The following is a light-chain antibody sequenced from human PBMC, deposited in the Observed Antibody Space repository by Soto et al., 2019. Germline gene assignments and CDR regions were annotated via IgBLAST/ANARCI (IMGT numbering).Light chain of an antibody. V-gene: IGKV2-30*01. CDR2: RTS. J-gene: IGKJ1*01. CDR1: QSIVYSDGNAY. CDR3: MQGTDWPPT. Sequence: DVVMTQSPLSLPVTLGQPASISCRSSQSIVYSDGNAYLSWFQQRPGQPPRRLIYRTSNRDSGVPERFSGSGSGTDFTLTIGRVEAEDVGVYYCMQGTDWPPTFGRGTKVEIK.